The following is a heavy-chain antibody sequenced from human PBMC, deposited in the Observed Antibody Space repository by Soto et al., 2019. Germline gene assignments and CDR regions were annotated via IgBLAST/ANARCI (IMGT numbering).Heavy chain of an antibody. CDR3: AREGRYSGSYDY. CDR1: GFTFSSYG. Sequence: QVQLVESGGGVVQPGRSLRLSCAASGFTFSSYGMHWVRQAPGKGLEWVAVIWYDGSNKYYADSVKGRFTISRDNSKNTLYLQMNSLRAEDTAVYYCAREGRYSGSYDYWGQGTLVTVSS. V-gene: IGHV3-33*01. CDR2: IWYDGSNK. D-gene: IGHD1-26*01. J-gene: IGHJ4*02.